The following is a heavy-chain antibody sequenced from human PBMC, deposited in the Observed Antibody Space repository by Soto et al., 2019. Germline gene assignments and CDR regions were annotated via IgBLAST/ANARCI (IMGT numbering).Heavy chain of an antibody. V-gene: IGHV3-53*02. D-gene: IGHD5-18*01. CDR2: IYSGGST. Sequence: EVTQLETGGGLIQPAGSLSLSCAACGVTVSNNYMSWVRQARETGMEWVSDIYSGGSTYYADSVKGRFTISRDNAKNMLYLQMNNLRAEDTAVYYCARASDGLYRLDYWGQGTLVIVSA. CDR1: GVTVSNNY. CDR3: ARASDGLYRLDY. J-gene: IGHJ4*02.